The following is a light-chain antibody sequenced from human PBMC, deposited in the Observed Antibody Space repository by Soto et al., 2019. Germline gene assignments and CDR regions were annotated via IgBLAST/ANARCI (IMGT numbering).Light chain of an antibody. CDR3: QQYLRHPIT. CDR2: DAS. CDR1: HSISKS. V-gene: IGKV1-5*03. J-gene: IGKJ4*01. Sequence: DIQMTQSPSILSASIGDRVTITCRASHSISKSLAWYQQKPGRAPKFLIYDASTLETGVPSRFSGSGSGAEFSLTISSLQPDDFATYYCQQYLRHPITFGGGTKVDI.